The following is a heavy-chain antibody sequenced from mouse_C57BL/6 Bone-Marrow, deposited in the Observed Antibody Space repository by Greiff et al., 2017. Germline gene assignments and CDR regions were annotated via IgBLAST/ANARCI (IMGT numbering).Heavy chain of an antibody. D-gene: IGHD1-1*01. Sequence: QVQLQQSGAELMKPGASVKLSCKATGYTFTGYWIEWVKQRPGHGLEWIGEILPGSGSTNYNEKFQGKATFTADTSSNPAYMQLSSLTTEDSAIYYCARGSITTVVAPYYFDCWGQGTTLTVSS. J-gene: IGHJ2*01. CDR3: ARGSITTVVAPYYFDC. CDR1: GYTFTGYW. V-gene: IGHV1-9*01. CDR2: ILPGSGST.